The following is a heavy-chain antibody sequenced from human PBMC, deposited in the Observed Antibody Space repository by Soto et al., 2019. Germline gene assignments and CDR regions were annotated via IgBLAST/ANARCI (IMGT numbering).Heavy chain of an antibody. CDR1: GYTFTSYG. Sequence: ASVKVSCKASGYTFTSYGISWVRQAPGQGLEWMGWISAYNGNTNYAQKLQGRVTMTTDTSTSTAYMELRSLRSDDTAVYYCARDTRREFMPGSSLEFDYWGQGTLVTVSS. J-gene: IGHJ4*02. D-gene: IGHD6-6*01. CDR3: ARDTRREFMPGSSLEFDY. CDR2: ISAYNGNT. V-gene: IGHV1-18*01.